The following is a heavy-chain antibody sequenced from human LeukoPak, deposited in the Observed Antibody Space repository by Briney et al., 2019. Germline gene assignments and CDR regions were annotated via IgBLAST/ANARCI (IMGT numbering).Heavy chain of an antibody. CDR2: IKQDGSEK. D-gene: IGHD3-9*01. J-gene: IGHJ4*02. CDR1: GFTFSSYW. CDR3: ARVRPFGWLLSSFDY. Sequence: GGSLRLSCAASGFTFSSYWMSWVRQAPGKGLEWVANIKQDGSEKYYVDSVKGRFTISRDNAKNSLYLQMNSLRAEDTAVYYCARVRPFGWLLSSFDYWGQGTLVTVSS. V-gene: IGHV3-7*01.